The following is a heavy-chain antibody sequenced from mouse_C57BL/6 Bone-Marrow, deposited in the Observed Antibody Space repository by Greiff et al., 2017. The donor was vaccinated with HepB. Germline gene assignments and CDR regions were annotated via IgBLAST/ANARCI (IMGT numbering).Heavy chain of an antibody. CDR3: ARGDYYSNYEGDYAMDY. V-gene: IGHV1-75*01. CDR1: GYTFTDYY. Sequence: QVQLQQSGPELVKPGASVKISCKASGYTFTDYYINWVKQRPGQGLEWIGWIFPGSGSTYYNEKFKGKATLTVDKSSSTAYMLLSSLTSEDSAVYFCARGDYYSNYEGDYAMDYWGQGTSVTVSS. CDR2: IFPGSGST. J-gene: IGHJ4*01. D-gene: IGHD2-5*01.